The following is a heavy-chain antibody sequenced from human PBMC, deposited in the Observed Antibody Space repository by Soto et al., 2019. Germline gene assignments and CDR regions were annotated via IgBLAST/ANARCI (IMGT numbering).Heavy chain of an antibody. CDR2: ISGNVGSTT. Sequence: EVQLLESGGGLAQHGGSLRLSCAVSGITFTNYAMGWVRQAPGKGLEWVSGISGNVGSTTHYADSVKGRFTISRDNSKNILFLQMNSLRAEDTAVYYCAKHRGFVAGPFDSWGQGTLVSGAS. CDR3: AKHRGFVAGPFDS. J-gene: IGHJ4*02. V-gene: IGHV3-23*01. D-gene: IGHD6-19*01. CDR1: GITFTNYA.